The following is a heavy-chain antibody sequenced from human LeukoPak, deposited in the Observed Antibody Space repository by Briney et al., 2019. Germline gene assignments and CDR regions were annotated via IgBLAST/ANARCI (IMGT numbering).Heavy chain of an antibody. CDR3: ARTRTYYGSGSFDAFDI. J-gene: IGHJ3*02. Sequence: GGSLRLSCVASGFTFSIFDMHWVRQTTGNGLEWVSAIGTAGDTYYPGSVKGRFTISRENAKNSLYLQMNSLRAGDTAVYYCARTRTYYGSGSFDAFDIWGQGTMVTVSS. CDR1: GFTFSIFD. D-gene: IGHD3-10*01. CDR2: IGTAGDT. V-gene: IGHV3-13*01.